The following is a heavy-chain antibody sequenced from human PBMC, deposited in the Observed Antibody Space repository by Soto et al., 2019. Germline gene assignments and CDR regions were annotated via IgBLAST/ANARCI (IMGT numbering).Heavy chain of an antibody. CDR3: ARSNIAARVQDY. V-gene: IGHV4-34*01. Sequence: QVQLQQWGAGLLKPSETLSLTCAVYGGSFSGYYWSWIRQPPVKGLEWIGEINHSGSTNYNPSLTSRVTISVDTSKNQFSLKLSSVTAADTAVYYCARSNIAARVQDYWGQGTLVTVSS. D-gene: IGHD6-6*01. CDR2: INHSGST. J-gene: IGHJ4*02. CDR1: GGSFSGYY.